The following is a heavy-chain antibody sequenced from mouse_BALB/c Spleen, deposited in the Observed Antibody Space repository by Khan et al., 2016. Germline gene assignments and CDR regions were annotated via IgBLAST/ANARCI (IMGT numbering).Heavy chain of an antibody. CDR3: ARRRHLDFYAAMDE. V-gene: IGHV9-1*02. D-gene: IGHD2-12*01. CDR2: NMTYTGEP. CDR1: GYNFKNYG. J-gene: IGHJ4*01. Sequence: QIQLVQSGPELKKPGETVKISCKASGYNFKNYGMNWVKQTPGKGLKWMGWNMTYTGEPTYADDFKGRFTFSLEASTSTAYLQISNLKNEDMGTYFSARRRHLDFYAAMDEWGEGSSVTVSA.